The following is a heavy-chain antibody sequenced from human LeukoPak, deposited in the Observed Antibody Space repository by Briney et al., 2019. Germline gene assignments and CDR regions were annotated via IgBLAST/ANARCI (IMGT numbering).Heavy chain of an antibody. Sequence: GGSLRLSCAVSGFTFSSFAMSWVRQAPGKGLEWVSTISGSGGNTYYADSVKGRFTISRDNSKNTLYLRMNSLRAEDTAIYYCAKDPGDYNDYYYYDMDVWGQGTTVTVSS. D-gene: IGHD4-11*01. V-gene: IGHV3-23*01. J-gene: IGHJ6*02. CDR2: ISGSGGNT. CDR3: AKDPGDYNDYYYYDMDV. CDR1: GFTFSSFA.